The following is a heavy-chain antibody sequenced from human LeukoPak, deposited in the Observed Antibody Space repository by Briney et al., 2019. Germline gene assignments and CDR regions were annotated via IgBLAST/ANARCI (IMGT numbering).Heavy chain of an antibody. CDR2: ISGSGGST. D-gene: IGHD5-12*01. J-gene: IGHJ4*02. CDR3: AKDPGGPGWLQFFDY. CDR1: GFTFSSYA. V-gene: IGHV3-23*01. Sequence: GGSLRLSCAASGFTFSSYAMGWVRQAPGEGLEWVSAISGSGGSTYYADSVKGRFTISRDNSKNTLYLQMNSLRAEDTAVYYCAKDPGGPGWLQFFDYWGQGTLVTVSS.